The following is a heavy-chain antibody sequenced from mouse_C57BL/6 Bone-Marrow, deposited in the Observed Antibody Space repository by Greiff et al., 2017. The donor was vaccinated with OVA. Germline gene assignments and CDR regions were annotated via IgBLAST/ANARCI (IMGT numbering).Heavy chain of an antibody. D-gene: IGHD2-12*01. J-gene: IGHJ4*01. Sequence: VQLQESDAELVKPGASVKISCKVSGYTFTDHSIHWMKQRPEQGLEWIGYIYPRDGSTKYNEKFKGKATLTVDKSSSTAYMQLNSLTSEDSAVYCCAREGRRGAYYAMDYWGQGTSVTVSS. CDR3: AREGRRGAYYAMDY. CDR2: IYPRDGST. CDR1: GYTFTDHS. V-gene: IGHV1-78*01.